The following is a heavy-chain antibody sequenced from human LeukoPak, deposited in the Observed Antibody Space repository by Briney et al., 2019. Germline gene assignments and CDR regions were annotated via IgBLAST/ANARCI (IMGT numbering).Heavy chain of an antibody. CDR2: IWYDGSNK. V-gene: IGHV3-33*01. D-gene: IGHD3-10*01. CDR1: GFTSSSYG. J-gene: IGHJ4*02. Sequence: GGSLRLSCAASGFTSSSYGMHWVRQAPGKGLEWVAVIWYDGSNKYYADSVKGRFTISRDNSKNTLYLQMNSLRAEDTAVYYCARVKTMVRGSSLDYWGQGTLVTVSS. CDR3: ARVKTMVRGSSLDY.